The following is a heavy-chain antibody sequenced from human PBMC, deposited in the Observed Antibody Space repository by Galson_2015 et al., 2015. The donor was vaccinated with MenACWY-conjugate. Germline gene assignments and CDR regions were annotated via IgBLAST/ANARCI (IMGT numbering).Heavy chain of an antibody. J-gene: IGHJ4*02. Sequence: ETLSLTCTVSGGSISSRTYYWGWIRQPPGKGLEWIGSVYYSGRTYYTPSLKSRVTISVDTSKNQFSLKLRSVTAADTAVYYCARGPEYYDSSGYSMYYFDYWGQGTLVTVSS. CDR2: VYYSGRT. CDR1: GGSISSRTYY. D-gene: IGHD3-22*01. V-gene: IGHV4-39*07. CDR3: ARGPEYYDSSGYSMYYFDY.